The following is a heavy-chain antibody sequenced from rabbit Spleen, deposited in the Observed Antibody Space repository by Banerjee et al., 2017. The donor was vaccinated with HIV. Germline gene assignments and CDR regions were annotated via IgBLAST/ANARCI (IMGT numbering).Heavy chain of an antibody. D-gene: IGHD4-1*01. Sequence: QSLEESGGDLVKPEGSLTLTCKASGFSFSNKYVMCWVRQAPGKGLEWIGIIDVGEGNTDYASWVNGRFTISSHNARNTLFLQLNSLTAADTATYFCVREVAAKFNLWGPGTLVTVS. CDR2: IDVGEGNT. CDR1: GFSFSNKYV. V-gene: IGHV1S40*01. CDR3: VREVAAKFNL. J-gene: IGHJ4*01.